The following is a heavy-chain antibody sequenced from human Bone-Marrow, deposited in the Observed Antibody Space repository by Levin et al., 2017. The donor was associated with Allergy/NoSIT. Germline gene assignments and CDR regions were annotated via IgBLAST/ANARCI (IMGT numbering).Heavy chain of an antibody. J-gene: IGHJ4*02. V-gene: IGHV3-23*01. Sequence: GGFLSLSFFFSFFLLLLSPLSWVRQAPGKGLEWVSGVSGNGVSIYYADSVKGRFTLSRDNPKNTLYLQMNGLRAEDTAVYYCAKDLRQGYSSGSYYFDYWGQGTLVTVSS. CDR2: VSGNGVSI. CDR3: AKDLRQGYSSGSYYFDY. D-gene: IGHD5-18*01. CDR1: FFLLLLSP.